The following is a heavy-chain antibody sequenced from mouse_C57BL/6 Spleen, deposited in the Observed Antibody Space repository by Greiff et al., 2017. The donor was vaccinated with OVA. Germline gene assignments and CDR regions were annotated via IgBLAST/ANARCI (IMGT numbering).Heavy chain of an antibody. Sequence: VQLQQSGAELVKPGASVKISCKASGYAFSSYWLTGVKQRPGRGLEWIGQIYPGDGDTNYNGKFKGKATLTADKSSSTAYMQLSSLTSEDSAVYFCARRELEGAMDYWGQGTSVTVSS. CDR3: ARRELEGAMDY. CDR1: GYAFSSYW. CDR2: IYPGDGDT. V-gene: IGHV1-80*01. J-gene: IGHJ4*01.